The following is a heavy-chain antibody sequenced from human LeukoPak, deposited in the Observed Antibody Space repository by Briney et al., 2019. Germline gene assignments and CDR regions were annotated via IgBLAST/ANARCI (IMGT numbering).Heavy chain of an antibody. CDR2: ISGSGTST. V-gene: IGHV3-23*01. CDR1: GFTFHDYG. J-gene: IGHJ4*02. CDR3: AKGLDSSGYYVIFDY. D-gene: IGHD3-22*01. Sequence: GGSLRLSCAASGFTFHDYGMSWVRQAPGKGLEWVSTISGSGTSTYYADSVKGRFTISRDNSKNTVYLQMNSLRAEDTAVYYCAKGLDSSGYYVIFDYWGQGTLVTVSS.